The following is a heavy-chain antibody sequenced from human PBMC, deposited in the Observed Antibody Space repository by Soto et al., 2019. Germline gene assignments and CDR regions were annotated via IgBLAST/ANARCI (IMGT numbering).Heavy chain of an antibody. J-gene: IGHJ3*02. CDR3: TIGSWSGEVFDI. V-gene: IGHV1-69*02. CDR2: IIPMLGIR. D-gene: IGHD2-21*01. Sequence: QVQLVQSGAEVKKPGSSVKVSCKDSGGTFSTYSMFWVRQAPGQGLEWMGRIIPMLGIRNYAQRFQDRVTITEDNSTATAHMELSSLKSEDTALYYGTIGSWSGEVFDIWGQGKMVTV. CDR1: GGTFSTYS.